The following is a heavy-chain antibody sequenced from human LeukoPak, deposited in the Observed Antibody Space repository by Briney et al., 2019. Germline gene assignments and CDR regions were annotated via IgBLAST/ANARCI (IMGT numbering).Heavy chain of an antibody. CDR2: VYPDDSDT. CDR3: ARVVEYYYDSSGYYLDY. D-gene: IGHD3-22*01. J-gene: IGHJ4*02. V-gene: IGHV5-51*01. CDR1: GYSFTSYW. Sequence: GESLKISCKGSGYSFTSYWIGWVRQMPGKGLEWMGIVYPDDSDTRYSPSFQGQVTISADKSISTAYLQWSSLKASDTAMYYCARVVEYYYDSSGYYLDYWGQGTLVTVSS.